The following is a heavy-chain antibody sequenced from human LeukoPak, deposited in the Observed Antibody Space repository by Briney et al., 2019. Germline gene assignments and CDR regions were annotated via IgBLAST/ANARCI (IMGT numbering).Heavy chain of an antibody. V-gene: IGHV3-21*01. Sequence: GGSLRLSCAASGFTFSSYSMNWVRQAPGKGLEWVSSISGSSSYIYYADSVKGRFTISRDNAKNSLYLQMNSLRAEDTAVYYCARSTSSGGATTRFDYWGQGTLVTVSS. CDR1: GFTFSSYS. J-gene: IGHJ4*02. CDR2: ISGSSSYI. CDR3: ARSTSSGGATTRFDY. D-gene: IGHD1-26*01.